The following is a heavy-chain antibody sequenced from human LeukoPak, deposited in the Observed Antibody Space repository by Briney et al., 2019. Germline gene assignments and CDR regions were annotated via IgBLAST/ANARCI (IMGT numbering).Heavy chain of an antibody. D-gene: IGHD1-14*01. CDR2: IFYSGST. CDR3: ARTNQIDETAFDI. CDR1: GGAISGYD. Sequence: SETRSLTCTVFGGAISGYDWSWIGQPPGKGRGGIEYIFYSGSTNSQPSHHSRVTISVDTSKKRFSLKLRSATAADPGVYYCARTNQIDETAFDIWGQETNGTVSS. V-gene: IGHV4-59*13. J-gene: IGHJ3*02.